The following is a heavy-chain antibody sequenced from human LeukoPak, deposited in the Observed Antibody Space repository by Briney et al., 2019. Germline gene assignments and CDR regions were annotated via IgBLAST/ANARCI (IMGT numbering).Heavy chain of an antibody. Sequence: SETLSLTCAVYGGSFSGYYWSWIRQPAGKGLEWIGRIYTSGSTNYNPSLKSRVTISVDTSKNQFSLKLSSVTAADTAVYYCARDQRGLYSSSWYENWFDPWGQGTLVTVSS. CDR1: GGSFSGYY. V-gene: IGHV4-4*07. J-gene: IGHJ5*02. CDR2: IYTSGST. D-gene: IGHD6-13*01. CDR3: ARDQRGLYSSSWYENWFDP.